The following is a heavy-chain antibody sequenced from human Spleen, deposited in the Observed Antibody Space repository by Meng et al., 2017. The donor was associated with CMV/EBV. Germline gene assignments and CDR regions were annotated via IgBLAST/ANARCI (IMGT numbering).Heavy chain of an antibody. Sequence: SVKVSCKASGFTFTSSAVQWVRQARGQRLEWIGWIVVGSGNTNYAQKFQERVTITRDMSTRTAYMELSSLRSEDTAVYYCARGRNDIVVVPAAMGYYGMDVWGQGTTVTVSS. J-gene: IGHJ6*02. CDR3: ARGRNDIVVVPAAMGYYGMDV. CDR1: GFTFTSSA. D-gene: IGHD2-2*01. CDR2: IVVGSGNT. V-gene: IGHV1-58*01.